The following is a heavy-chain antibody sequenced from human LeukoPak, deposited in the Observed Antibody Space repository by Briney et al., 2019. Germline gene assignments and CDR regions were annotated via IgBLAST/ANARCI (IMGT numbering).Heavy chain of an antibody. Sequence: GGSLRLSCAASGFTFSDHYMSWIRQAPGKGLEWVSYISSSSSYTNYADSVKGRFTISRDNAKNSLYLQMNSLRAEDTAVYYCARDLYCGDCYSGDAFEIWGQGTMVTVSS. J-gene: IGHJ3*02. CDR1: GFTFSDHY. CDR3: ARDLYCGDCYSGDAFEI. D-gene: IGHD2-21*02. V-gene: IGHV3-11*06. CDR2: ISSSSSYT.